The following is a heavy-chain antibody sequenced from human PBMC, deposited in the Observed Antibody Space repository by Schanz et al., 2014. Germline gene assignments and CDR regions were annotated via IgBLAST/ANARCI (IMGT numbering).Heavy chain of an antibody. Sequence: VQLVESGGALEQPGGSLRLSCAASGITFSDYAMSWVRQAPGKGLEWVSTIASGGSHTFYADSVTGRFTISRDNSKNTQFLQMNRLRVKDTAIYYYAKIWKAHQLAERPCWSDGMDVWGQGTTV. D-gene: IGHD3-3*01. CDR2: IASGGSHT. CDR3: AKIWKAHQLAERPCWSDGMDV. J-gene: IGHJ6*02. V-gene: IGHV3-23*05. CDR1: GITFSDYA.